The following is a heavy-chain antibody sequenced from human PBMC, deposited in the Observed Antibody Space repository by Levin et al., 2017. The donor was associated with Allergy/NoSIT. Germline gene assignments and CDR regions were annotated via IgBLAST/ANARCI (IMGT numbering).Heavy chain of an antibody. CDR2: IIPIFGTV. J-gene: IGHJ5*02. D-gene: IGHD2-2*01. V-gene: IGHV1-69*01. CDR3: ARARLGYCSSTSCLNWFDP. Sequence: KISCKASGGTFSSYAISWVRQAPGQGLEWMGGIIPIFGTVNYAQKFQGRVTITADESTTTAYMELSSLRSEDTAVYYCARARLGYCSSTSCLNWFDPWGQGTLVTVSS. CDR1: GGTFSSYA.